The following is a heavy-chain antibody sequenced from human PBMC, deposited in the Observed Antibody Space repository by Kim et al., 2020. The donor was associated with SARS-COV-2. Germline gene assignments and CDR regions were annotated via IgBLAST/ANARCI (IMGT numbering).Heavy chain of an antibody. D-gene: IGHD1-26*01. CDR2: ISSDGSNK. V-gene: IGHV3-30*04. CDR3: AREIGTFYGLDV. CDR1: NFTFSSYS. Sequence: GGSLRLSCAASNFTFSSYSIHWVRQAPGKGLEWVAIISSDGSNKYYADSVMGRSTVSRDNSKNTLYLQMNSLRGEDTAVYYCAREIGTFYGLDVWGQGT. J-gene: IGHJ6*02.